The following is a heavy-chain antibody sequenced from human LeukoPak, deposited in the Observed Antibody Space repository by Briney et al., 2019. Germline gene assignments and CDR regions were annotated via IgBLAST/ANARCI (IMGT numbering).Heavy chain of an antibody. D-gene: IGHD5-12*01. V-gene: IGHV4-59*01. CDR2: IYYSGST. Sequence: PSETLSLTCTVSGGSISSYYWSWIRQPPGKGLEWIGYIYYSGSTNYNPSLKSRVTISVDTSKNQFALKLSSVTAADTAVYYCARAYSGYVDAFDIWGQGTMVTVSS. CDR3: ARAYSGYVDAFDI. CDR1: GGSISSYY. J-gene: IGHJ3*02.